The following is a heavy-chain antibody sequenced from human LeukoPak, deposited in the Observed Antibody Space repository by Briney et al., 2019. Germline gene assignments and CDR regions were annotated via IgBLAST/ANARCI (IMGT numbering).Heavy chain of an antibody. CDR3: ARVVDYGDYRNGFLDC. Sequence: GESLKISCKGSGYTFSIYWIGWVRQMPGRGLEWMGVIFPGDSDTRYSPSFQGQVTISVDKSISTAYLQWSSLKASDTAMYYCARVVDYGDYRNGFLDCWGQGTLVTVSS. J-gene: IGHJ4*02. CDR1: GYTFSIYW. CDR2: IFPGDSDT. D-gene: IGHD4-17*01. V-gene: IGHV5-51*01.